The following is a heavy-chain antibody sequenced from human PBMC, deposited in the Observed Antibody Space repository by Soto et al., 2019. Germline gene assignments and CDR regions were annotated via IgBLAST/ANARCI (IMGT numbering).Heavy chain of an antibody. CDR2: ITYDGLDNFK. V-gene: IGHV3-30*04. D-gene: IGHD2-15*01. CDR3: VKDRGGCWTFDS. Sequence: QVQLVESGGGVVQPGRSLRLSCAAAGFTFSRDAMHWVRQAPGKGLEWVAVITYDGLDNFKWYSESVEGRFTISRDNSKSMLYLEMNSLRREDTAVYYFVKDRGGCWTFDSWGQVTLVTVAS. J-gene: IGHJ4*02. CDR1: GFTFSRDA.